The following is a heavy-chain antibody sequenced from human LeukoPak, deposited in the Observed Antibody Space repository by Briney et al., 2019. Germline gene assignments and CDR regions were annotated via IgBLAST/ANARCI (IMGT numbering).Heavy chain of an antibody. D-gene: IGHD4-11*01. V-gene: IGHV3-33*06. CDR3: AKDAQRGFDYSNSLDK. CDR2: IRSDGTNT. J-gene: IGHJ4*02. Sequence: PGRSLRLSCATSGFTFSHYGMHWVRQAPGKGLEWVAVIRSDGTNTYYGDPVKGRFTISRDNFQRTVYLQMNSLRAEDTAVYYCAKDAQRGFDYSNSLDKWGQGTLVTVSS. CDR1: GFTFSHYG.